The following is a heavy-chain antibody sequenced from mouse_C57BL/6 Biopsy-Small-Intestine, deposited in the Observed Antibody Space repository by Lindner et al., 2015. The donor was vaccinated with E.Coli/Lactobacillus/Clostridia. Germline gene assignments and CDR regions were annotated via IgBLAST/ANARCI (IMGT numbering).Heavy chain of an antibody. CDR2: INPNNGGT. CDR1: GYTFTDYY. V-gene: IGHV1-26*01. CDR3: ARWYSDPYYFDY. J-gene: IGHJ2*01. D-gene: IGHD2-13*01. Sequence: VQLQESGPELVKPGASVKISCKASGYTFTDYYMNWVKQSHGKSLEWIGDINPNNGGTGYNQKFKGKATLTVDKSSNTAYMELRSLTSEDSAVYYCARWYSDPYYFDYWGQGTTLTVSS.